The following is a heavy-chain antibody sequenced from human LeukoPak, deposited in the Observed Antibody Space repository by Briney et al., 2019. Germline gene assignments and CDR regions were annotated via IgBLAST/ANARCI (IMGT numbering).Heavy chain of an antibody. Sequence: GGTLRLSCAASGFTFSSYGMSWVRQAPGKGLEWVSAISGSGGSTYYADSVKGRFTISRDNAKNTLYLQMNSLRAEDTAVYYCARDGAGSSLYMDVWGKGTTVTVSS. CDR1: GFTFSSYG. CDR2: ISGSGGST. CDR3: ARDGAGSSLYMDV. V-gene: IGHV3-23*01. D-gene: IGHD6-6*01. J-gene: IGHJ6*03.